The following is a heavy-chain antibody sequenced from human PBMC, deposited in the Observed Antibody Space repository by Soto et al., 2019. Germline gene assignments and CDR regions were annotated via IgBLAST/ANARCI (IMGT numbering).Heavy chain of an antibody. D-gene: IGHD6-13*01. CDR1: GGSLSSYY. J-gene: IGHJ4*02. CDR2: IYYSGST. CDR3: ARGNNHRWYDY. V-gene: IGHV4-59*01. Sequence: PSETLSLTCTVSGGSLSSYYWTWIRQPPGKGLEWIGYIYYSGSTNYNPSPRSRVTISVDTSKNQFSLRLSSVTAADTAVYYSARGNNHRWYDYWGQGTLVTVS.